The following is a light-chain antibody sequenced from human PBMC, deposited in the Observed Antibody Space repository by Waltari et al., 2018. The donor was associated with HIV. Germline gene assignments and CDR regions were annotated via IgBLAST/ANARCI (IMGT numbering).Light chain of an antibody. CDR1: SSDTSTHNF. Sequence: QSALTQPASVSGSPGHSITISCSVTSSDTSTHNFVSGYQQHPAKAPKLLIHDVDTRPSGVPRRFSGSKSGDTASLTISAIQADDEADYFCSSYTTTDTVVFGGGTKVAVL. V-gene: IGLV2-14*03. CDR3: SSYTTTDTVV. J-gene: IGLJ2*01. CDR2: DVD.